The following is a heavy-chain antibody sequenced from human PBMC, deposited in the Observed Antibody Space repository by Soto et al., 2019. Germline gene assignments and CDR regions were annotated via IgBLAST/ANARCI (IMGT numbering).Heavy chain of an antibody. Sequence: QVQLQESGPGLVKPSETLSLTCTVSGGSIRSYYWSWIRQPPGKGLEWIGYIYSSGSTNYNPSLKSRVTISVDTSKNQFSLKLSSVTAADTAVYYCARRYGGTFDYWGQGTLVTVSS. V-gene: IGHV4-59*08. CDR3: ARRYGGTFDY. CDR2: IYSSGST. CDR1: GGSIRSYY. D-gene: IGHD2-15*01. J-gene: IGHJ4*02.